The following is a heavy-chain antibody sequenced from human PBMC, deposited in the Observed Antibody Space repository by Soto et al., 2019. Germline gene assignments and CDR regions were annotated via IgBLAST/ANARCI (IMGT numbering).Heavy chain of an antibody. V-gene: IGHV4-34*01. J-gene: IGHJ6*02. CDR3: ARGGVVVVPAAVKVFYYYYGMDV. CDR1: GGSFSGYY. Sequence: SETLSLTCAVYGGSFSGYYWSWIRQPPGKGLEWIGEINHSGSTNYSPSLKSRVTISVDTSKNQFSLKLSSVTAADTAVYYCARGGVVVVPAAVKVFYYYYGMDVWGQGTTVTVSS. CDR2: INHSGST. D-gene: IGHD2-2*01.